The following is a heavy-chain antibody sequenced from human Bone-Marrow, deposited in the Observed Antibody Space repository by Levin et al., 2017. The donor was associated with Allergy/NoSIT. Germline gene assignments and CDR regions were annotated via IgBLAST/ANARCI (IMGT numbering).Heavy chain of an antibody. V-gene: IGHV3-30*18. J-gene: IGHJ6*03. Sequence: PGGSLRLSCAASGFTFSSYGMHWVRQAPGKGLEWVAVISYDGSNKYYADSVKGRFTISRDNSKNTLYLQMNSLRAEDTAVYYCAKVVTAGKYWVSRTTNDYYYMDVWGKGTTVTVSS. D-gene: IGHD4-11*01. CDR3: AKVVTAGKYWVSRTTNDYYYMDV. CDR2: ISYDGSNK. CDR1: GFTFSSYG.